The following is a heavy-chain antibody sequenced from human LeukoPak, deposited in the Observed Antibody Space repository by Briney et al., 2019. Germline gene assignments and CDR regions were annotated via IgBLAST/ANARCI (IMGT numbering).Heavy chain of an antibody. CDR1: GFTFSSYE. V-gene: IGHV3-20*04. J-gene: IGHJ4*02. CDR3: ARVMTTSLRSFDY. Sequence: PGGSLRLSCAASGFTFSSYEMNWVRQAPGKGLEWVSGINWNGGSTGYADSVRGRFTISRDNAKNSLYLQMNSLRAEDTALYYCARVMTTSLRSFDYWGQGTLVTVSS. D-gene: IGHD4-11*01. CDR2: INWNGGST.